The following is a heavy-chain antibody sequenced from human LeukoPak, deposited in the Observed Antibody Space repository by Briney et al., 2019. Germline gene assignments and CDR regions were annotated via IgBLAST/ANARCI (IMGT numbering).Heavy chain of an antibody. D-gene: IGHD2-2*03. J-gene: IGHJ5*02. CDR2: ISGRGGST. V-gene: IGHV3-23*01. CDR3: AKDGYCSSTSCYYGFDP. Sequence: PGGPLRLSCAASGFTFSSYAMRWVRQATEEGLEWVSSISGRGGSTYYVDSVKGRFTISRDNSKNTLYQQMNSLKAEDTAVYYCAKDGYCSSTSCYYGFDPWGQGTLVTVSS. CDR1: GFTFSSYA.